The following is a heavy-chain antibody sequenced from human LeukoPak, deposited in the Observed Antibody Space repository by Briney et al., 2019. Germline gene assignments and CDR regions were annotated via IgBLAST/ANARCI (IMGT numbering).Heavy chain of an antibody. CDR2: INPNSGGT. D-gene: IGHD4-17*01. Sequence: ASVKVSCKASGYTFTGCYMHWVRQAPGQGLEWMGWINPNSGGTNYAQKFQGRVTMTRDTSISTAYMELSRLRSDDTAVYYCASDYGDYLNLYNWFDPWGQGTLVTVSS. V-gene: IGHV1-2*02. J-gene: IGHJ5*02. CDR1: GYTFTGCY. CDR3: ASDYGDYLNLYNWFDP.